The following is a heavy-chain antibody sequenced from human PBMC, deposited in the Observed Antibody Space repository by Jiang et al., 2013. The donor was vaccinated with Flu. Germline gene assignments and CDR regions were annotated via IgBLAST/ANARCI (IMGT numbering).Heavy chain of an antibody. D-gene: IGHD6-13*01. CDR2: IIPGNGDT. CDR1: GYTFTGYY. CDR3: ATPLIAAGGTDYYGMDV. J-gene: IGHJ6*02. V-gene: IGHV1-2*02. Sequence: QLVESGAEVKKPGASAKVSCKASGYTFTGYYMHWVRQAPGQGLEWMGWIIPGNGDTKYAQKFQGRVTMTRDTSSSTAYMELSRLRSDDTAVYYCATPLIAAGGTDYYGMDVWGQGTTVTVSS.